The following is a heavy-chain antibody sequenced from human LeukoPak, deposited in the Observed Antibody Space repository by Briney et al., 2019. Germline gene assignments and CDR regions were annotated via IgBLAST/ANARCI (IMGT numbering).Heavy chain of an antibody. J-gene: IGHJ6*02. CDR2: ISYDGRNK. V-gene: IGHV3-30*04. CDR1: GFSFRRSA. Sequence: PRGSLRLSCAASGFSFRRSAMQWVRQAPGKGLDWVAVISYDGRNKYYADSVKGRVTISRDNSKNTLYLQLIRPSTDETAIYYCARERRGPLFGSGSDYYYYFGLVVWGQGTSVTVSS. D-gene: IGHD3-10*01. CDR3: ARERRGPLFGSGSDYYYYFGLVV.